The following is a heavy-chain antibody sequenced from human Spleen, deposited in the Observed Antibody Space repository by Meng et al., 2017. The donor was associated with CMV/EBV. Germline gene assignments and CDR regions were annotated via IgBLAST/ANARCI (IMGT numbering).Heavy chain of an antibody. Sequence: QLQLQESGPGLVKPSXXLSLTCTVPXGSISSSSYYWGWIRQPPGKGLEWIGSIYYSGSTYYNPSLKSRVTISVDTSKNQFSLKLSSVTAADTAVYYCARIRGRYDILTGVIWGIYNWFDPWGQGTLATVSS. D-gene: IGHD3-9*01. CDR3: ARIRGRYDILTGVIWGIYNWFDP. CDR1: XGSISSSSYY. CDR2: IYYSGST. J-gene: IGHJ5*02. V-gene: IGHV4-39*07.